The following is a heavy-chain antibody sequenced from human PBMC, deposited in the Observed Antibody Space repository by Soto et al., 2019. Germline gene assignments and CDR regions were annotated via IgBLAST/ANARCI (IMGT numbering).Heavy chain of an antibody. V-gene: IGHV4-30-4*01. CDR3: ARDRSGSLDY. J-gene: IGHJ4*02. CDR2: IYYSGST. CDR1: GGSISSGGYY. Sequence: SETLSLTCTVSGGSISSGGYYWSWIRQPPGKGLEWIGYIYYSGSTYYNPSLKSRVTISVDTSKNQFSLKLSSVTAADTAVYYCARDRSGSLDYWGQGTLVTVSS. D-gene: IGHD1-26*01.